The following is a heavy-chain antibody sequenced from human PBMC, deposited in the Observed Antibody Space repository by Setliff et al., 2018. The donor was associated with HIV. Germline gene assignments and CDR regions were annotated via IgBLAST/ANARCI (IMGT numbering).Heavy chain of an antibody. D-gene: IGHD3-3*01. V-gene: IGHV4-38-2*01. Sequence: ASETLSLTCAVSGYSISSGYYWGWIRQPPGKGLEWIGSIYYSGNTYYNPSLKSRVTLSVGTSKRQFFLNLSSATTADTAMYYCVRPSFGIGGGSMFDSWGQGIVVTVS. J-gene: IGHJ4*02. CDR1: GYSISSGYY. CDR2: IYYSGNT. CDR3: VRPSFGIGGGSMFDS.